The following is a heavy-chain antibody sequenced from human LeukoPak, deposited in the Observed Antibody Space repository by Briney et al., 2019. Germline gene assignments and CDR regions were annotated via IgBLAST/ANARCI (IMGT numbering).Heavy chain of an antibody. Sequence: GGSLRLSCAASGFTFSSYSMDWVRQAPGRGLVWLSYISSSGETIYYADSVKGRFTISRDDSKNTLYLQMNSLRADDTAVYYCAKDLGRYRNNFFDYWGQGNLVTVSS. CDR3: AKDLGRYRNNFFDY. D-gene: IGHD1-26*01. CDR2: ISSSGETI. V-gene: IGHV3-48*04. CDR1: GFTFSSYS. J-gene: IGHJ4*02.